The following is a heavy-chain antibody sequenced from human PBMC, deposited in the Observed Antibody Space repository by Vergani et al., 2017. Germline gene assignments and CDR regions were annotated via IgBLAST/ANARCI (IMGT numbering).Heavy chain of an antibody. CDR3: ARDRGIVGATTGGMDV. D-gene: IGHD1-26*01. CDR1: GDSIISRSYY. J-gene: IGHJ6*02. CDR2: IYNSGNG. V-gene: IGHV4-39*07. Sequence: QMQLQESGPGLVEASETLSLTCTVSGDSIISRSYYWGWIRQPPGKGLEWIGSIYNSGNGDSSSSLKSRVTISADTSKNQFSLKLSSVTAADTAVYYCARDRGIVGATTGGMDVWGQGTTVTVSS.